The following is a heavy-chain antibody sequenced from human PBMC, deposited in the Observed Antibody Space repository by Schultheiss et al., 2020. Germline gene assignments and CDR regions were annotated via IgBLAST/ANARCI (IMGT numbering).Heavy chain of an antibody. V-gene: IGHV4-61*01. CDR3: AGDTRAVAVGY. Sequence: TLSLTCTVSGGSVSSGSYYWSWIRQPPGKGLEWIGYIYYSGSTNYNPSLKSRVTISVATSKNQFSLKLSSVTAADTAVYYCAGDTRAVAVGYWGQGTLVTVSS. CDR1: GGSVSSGSYY. J-gene: IGHJ4*02. CDR2: IYYSGST. D-gene: IGHD6-19*01.